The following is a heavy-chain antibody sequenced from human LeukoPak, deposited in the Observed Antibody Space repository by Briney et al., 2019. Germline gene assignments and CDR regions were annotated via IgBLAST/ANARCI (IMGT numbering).Heavy chain of an antibody. D-gene: IGHD3-3*01. V-gene: IGHV4-59*01. CDR2: LYNSGST. CDR3: ASNSRTYYDFWSGHSVDFFQH. Sequence: GSLRLSCAASGFTFSTYSMNWVRQAPGKGLEWIGYLYNSGSTKYNPSLKSRVTISLDTPKNQFSLKLNSVTAADTAVYYCASNSRTYYDFWSGHSVDFFQHWARAPWSPSPQ. CDR1: GFTFSTYS. J-gene: IGHJ1*01.